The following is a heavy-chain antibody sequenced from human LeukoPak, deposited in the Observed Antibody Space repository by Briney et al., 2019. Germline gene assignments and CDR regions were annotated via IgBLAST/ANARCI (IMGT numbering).Heavy chain of an antibody. J-gene: IGHJ5*02. CDR3: AKALGITIFGVGPNWFDP. CDR1: GFTFSSYA. D-gene: IGHD3-3*01. Sequence: GGSLRLSCAASGFTFSSYAMSWVRQAPRKGLEWVSAISGSGGSTYYADSVKGRFTISRDNSKNTLYLQMNSLRAEDTAVYYCAKALGITIFGVGPNWFDPWGQGTLVTVSS. V-gene: IGHV3-23*01. CDR2: ISGSGGST.